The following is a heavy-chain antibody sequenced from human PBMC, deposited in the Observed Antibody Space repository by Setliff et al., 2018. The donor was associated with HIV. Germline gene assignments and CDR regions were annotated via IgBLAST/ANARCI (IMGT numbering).Heavy chain of an antibody. CDR2: ISYSGTT. D-gene: IGHD2-15*01. Sequence: PSETLSLTCTVSGGSINSGGYYWSWIRQHPGKGLEWIGYISYSGTTYYNPSLKSRITMSLDTSKSHFSLNFSSVTAADTAVYYCARVHPKVAAYYYYYVDVWGKGTTVTVSS. CDR1: GGSINSGGYY. CDR3: ARVHPKVAAYYYYYVDV. V-gene: IGHV4-31*03. J-gene: IGHJ6*03.